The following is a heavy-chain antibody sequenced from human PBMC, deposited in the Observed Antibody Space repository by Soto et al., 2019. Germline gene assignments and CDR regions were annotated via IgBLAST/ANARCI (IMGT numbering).Heavy chain of an antibody. CDR2: ISGSGGST. V-gene: IGHV3-23*01. CDR3: AKGDIVVVPAAKSYYYYYGMDV. CDR1: GFTFSSYA. Sequence: EVQLLESGGGLVQPGGSLRLSCAASGFTFSSYAMSWVRQALGKGLEWVSAISGSGGSTYYADSVKGRFTISRDNSKNTLYLQMNSLRAEDTAVYYCAKGDIVVVPAAKSYYYYYGMDVWGQGTTVTVSS. D-gene: IGHD2-2*01. J-gene: IGHJ6*02.